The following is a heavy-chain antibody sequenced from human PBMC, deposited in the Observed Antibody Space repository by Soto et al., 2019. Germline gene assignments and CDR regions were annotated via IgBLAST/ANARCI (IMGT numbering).Heavy chain of an antibody. CDR1: GGSISSSSYY. CDR3: ARGVHIEQLVRYYYYGMDV. V-gene: IGHV4-39*01. CDR2: IYYSGST. D-gene: IGHD6-6*01. Sequence: SETLSLTCTVSGGSISSSSYYWGWIRQPPGKGLEWIGSIYYSGSTYYNPSLKSRVTISVDTSKNQFSLKLSSVTAADTAVYYCARGVHIEQLVRYYYYGMDVWGQGTTVTVSS. J-gene: IGHJ6*02.